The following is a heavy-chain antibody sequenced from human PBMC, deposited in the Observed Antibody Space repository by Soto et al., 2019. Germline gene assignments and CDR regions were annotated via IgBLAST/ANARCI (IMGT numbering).Heavy chain of an antibody. D-gene: IGHD5-18*01. J-gene: IGHJ4*02. CDR3: ARRPRPKGVKGNVDTAMVIDY. Sequence: GASVKVSCKASGYTFTSYYMHWVRQAPGQGLEWMGIINPSGGSTSYAQKFQGRVTMTRDTSTSTVYMELSSLRSEDTAVYYCARRPRPKGVKGNVDTAMVIDYWGQGTLVTVSS. V-gene: IGHV1-46*01. CDR2: INPSGGST. CDR1: GYTFTSYY.